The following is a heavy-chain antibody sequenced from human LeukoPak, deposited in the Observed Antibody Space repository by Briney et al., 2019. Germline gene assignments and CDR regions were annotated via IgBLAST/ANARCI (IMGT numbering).Heavy chain of an antibody. J-gene: IGHJ4*02. V-gene: IGHV3-7*01. Sequence: GGSLRLSCVASGFTFTSFYMSWVRQAPGKGLEWVANINLDGSEQYYVDSVKGRFTISRDNAKNSLYLQMNSLWAEDTAVYYCAREVALGIGAYNFWVQGTLVTVSS. CDR3: AREVALGIGAYNF. CDR1: GFTFTSFY. CDR2: INLDGSEQ. D-gene: IGHD1-26*01.